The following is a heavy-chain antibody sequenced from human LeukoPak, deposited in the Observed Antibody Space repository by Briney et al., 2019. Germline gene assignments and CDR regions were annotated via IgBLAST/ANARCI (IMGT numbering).Heavy chain of an antibody. D-gene: IGHD7-27*01. Sequence: ASVKVSCKASGYTFTSYYTHWVRQAPGQGLEWMGIINPSGGSTSYAQKFQGRVTMTRDTSTSTVYMELSSLRFEDTAVYYCARDLGPPITNWALGYWGQGTLVTVSS. CDR3: ARDLGPPITNWALGY. J-gene: IGHJ4*02. CDR1: GYTFTSYY. V-gene: IGHV1-46*01. CDR2: INPSGGST.